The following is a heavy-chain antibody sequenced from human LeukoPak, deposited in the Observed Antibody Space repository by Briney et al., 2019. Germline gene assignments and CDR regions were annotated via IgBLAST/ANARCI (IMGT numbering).Heavy chain of an antibody. Sequence: ASVKVSCKAPGYTFTSYDINWVRQATGQGLEWMGWMNPNSGNTGYAQKFQGRVTMTRNTSISTAYMELSSLRSEDTAVYYCARSRIAAAGTGAYNWFDPWGQGTLVTVSS. V-gene: IGHV1-8*02. J-gene: IGHJ5*02. D-gene: IGHD6-13*01. CDR2: MNPNSGNT. CDR3: ARSRIAAAGTGAYNWFDP. CDR1: GYTFTSYD.